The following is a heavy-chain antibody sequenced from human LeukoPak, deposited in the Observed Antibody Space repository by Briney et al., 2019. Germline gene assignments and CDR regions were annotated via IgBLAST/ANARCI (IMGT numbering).Heavy chain of an antibody. V-gene: IGHV1-8*01. CDR2: MDTNSDNT. CDR3: MSTSNWGSVDY. CDR1: GYTFISYD. J-gene: IGHJ4*02. D-gene: IGHD7-27*01. Sequence: ASVKVSCKASGYTFISYDIHWVRQATGHGLEWMGWMDTNSDNTVYAEKFQGRVTMTRTTSISTAYMELRDLRSEDTAVYYCMSTSNWGSVDYWGQGALVTVSS.